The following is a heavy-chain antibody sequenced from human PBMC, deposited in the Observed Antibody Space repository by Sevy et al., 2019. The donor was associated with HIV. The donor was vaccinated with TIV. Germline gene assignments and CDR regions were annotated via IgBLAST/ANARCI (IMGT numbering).Heavy chain of an antibody. CDR1: GGTFSSYA. Sequence: ASVKVSCKAYGGTFSSYAISWVRQAPGQGLEWMGGIIPIFGTANYAQKFQGRVTITADESTSTAYMELSSLRSEDTAVYYCARDLGGGSYYGMDVWGQGTTVTVSS. J-gene: IGHJ6*02. D-gene: IGHD3-10*01. CDR2: IIPIFGTA. V-gene: IGHV1-69*13. CDR3: ARDLGGGSYYGMDV.